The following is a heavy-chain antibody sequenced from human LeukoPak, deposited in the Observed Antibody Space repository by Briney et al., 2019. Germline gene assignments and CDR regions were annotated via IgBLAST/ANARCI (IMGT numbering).Heavy chain of an antibody. CDR1: GFTFSSYW. CDR3: ARGGAVGTVDY. Sequence: GGFLRLSCAASGFTFSSYWMSWVRQAPGKGLEWVANINEDGSEKYYVDSVKGRFTMSRDNAKNLLYLQINSLRDDDTAAYYCARGGAVGTVDYWGQGTLVTVSS. CDR2: INEDGSEK. J-gene: IGHJ4*02. D-gene: IGHD6-13*01. V-gene: IGHV3-7*01.